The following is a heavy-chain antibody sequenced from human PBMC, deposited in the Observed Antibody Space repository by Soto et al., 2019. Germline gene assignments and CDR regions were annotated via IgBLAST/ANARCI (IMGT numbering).Heavy chain of an antibody. V-gene: IGHV1-69*13. CDR1: GGTFSSYA. J-gene: IGHJ6*02. Sequence: ASVKVSCKASGGTFSSYAISWVRQAPGQGLEWMGGISPIFGTANYAQKFQGRVTITADESTSTAYMELSSLRSEDTAVYYCASVESYYYYGMDVWGQGTTVTVSS. CDR2: ISPIFGTA. CDR3: ASVESYYYYGMDV.